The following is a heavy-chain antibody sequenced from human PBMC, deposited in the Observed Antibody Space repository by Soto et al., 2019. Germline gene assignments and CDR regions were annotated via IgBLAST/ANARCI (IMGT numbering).Heavy chain of an antibody. CDR2: IRTKTNSYAT. D-gene: IGHD4-17*01. CDR3: METLTPMDV. V-gene: IGHV3-73*01. J-gene: IGHJ6*02. Sequence: EVQLVESEGGLVQPGGSLKLSCAASGFAFSGSGIHWVRQASGKGLEWVGHIRTKTNSYATEYAPSVRGRFTISRDDSKNTAYLQMASLKTEDTAVYYCMETLTPMDVWGQGTTVTVSS. CDR1: GFAFSGSG.